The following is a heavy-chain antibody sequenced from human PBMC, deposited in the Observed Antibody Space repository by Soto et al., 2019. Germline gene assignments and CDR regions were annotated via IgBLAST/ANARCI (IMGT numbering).Heavy chain of an antibody. J-gene: IGHJ4*02. CDR2: IWYDGSNK. V-gene: IGHV3-33*06. Sequence: GGSLRLSCAASGFTFSSYGMHWVRQAPGKGLEWVAVIWYDGSNKYYADSVKGRFTISRDNSKNTLYLQMNSLRAEDTAVYYCAKRGGLYSSSWYDNYFDYWGQGTLVTVSS. D-gene: IGHD6-13*01. CDR1: GFTFSSYG. CDR3: AKRGGLYSSSWYDNYFDY.